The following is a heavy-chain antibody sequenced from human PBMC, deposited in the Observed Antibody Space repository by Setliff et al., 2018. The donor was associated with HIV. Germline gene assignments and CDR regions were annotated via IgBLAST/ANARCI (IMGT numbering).Heavy chain of an antibody. CDR2: IDYSGNT. CDR3: ASGVVDFVWGSYSPVHI. V-gene: IGHV4-39*07. J-gene: IGHJ3*02. CDR1: GGSIGSTDYY. D-gene: IGHD3-16*01. Sequence: ASETLSLTCTVSGGSIGSTDYYWGWIRQPPGKGLEWIGTIDYSGNTYYNPSLKSRVTISEDTSKNQFSLKLSSVTAADTAVYYCASGVVDFVWGSYSPVHIWGQGTMVTVSS.